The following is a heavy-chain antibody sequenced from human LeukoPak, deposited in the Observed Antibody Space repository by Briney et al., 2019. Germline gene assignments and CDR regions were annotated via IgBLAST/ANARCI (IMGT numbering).Heavy chain of an antibody. V-gene: IGHV4-59*01. Sequence: PSETLSLTCTVSGASISSYYWSWIRQPPGKGLEWIGYIYYSGNTNSNPSLKSRVTISVDTFKNQFSLKPSSVTAADTAVYYCARTNAFDIWGQGTMVTVSS. CDR1: GASISSYY. J-gene: IGHJ3*02. CDR3: ARTNAFDI. CDR2: IYYSGNT.